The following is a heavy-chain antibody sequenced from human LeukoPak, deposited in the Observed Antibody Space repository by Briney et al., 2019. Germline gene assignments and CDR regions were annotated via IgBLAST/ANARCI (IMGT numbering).Heavy chain of an antibody. CDR3: ATYRSFGEPIIYFDY. CDR1: GGSISSYY. Sequence: SETLSLTCTVSGGSISSYYWSWIRQPPGKGLEWIGYIYYSGSTNYNPSLKSRVTISVDTSKNQFSLKLSSVTAADTAVYYCATYRSFGEPIIYFDYWGQGTLVTVSS. V-gene: IGHV4-59*01. J-gene: IGHJ4*02. D-gene: IGHD3-10*01. CDR2: IYYSGST.